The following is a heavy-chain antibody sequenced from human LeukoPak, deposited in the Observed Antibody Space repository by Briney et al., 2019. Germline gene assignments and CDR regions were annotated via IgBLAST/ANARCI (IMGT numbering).Heavy chain of an antibody. Sequence: GGSLRLSCAASGLTVSSNYMSWVRQAPGKGLEWVSVIYSGGSTYYADSAKGRFTISRDNSKNTLYLQMNSLRAEDTAVYYCARDEYCSGGSCSGYYMDVWGKGTTVTVSS. D-gene: IGHD2-15*01. CDR1: GLTVSSNY. CDR2: IYSGGST. V-gene: IGHV3-66*02. CDR3: ARDEYCSGGSCSGYYMDV. J-gene: IGHJ6*03.